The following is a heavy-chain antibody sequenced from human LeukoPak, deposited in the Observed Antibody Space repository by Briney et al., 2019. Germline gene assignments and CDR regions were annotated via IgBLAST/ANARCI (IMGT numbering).Heavy chain of an antibody. Sequence: PGGSLRLSCVASGFTFDGYGMSWVRQAPGKGLEWVSYISSSGNTRYYADSVKGRFTVSKDNAKNSLYLQLNSLRVEDTAIYYCARGIGAAGTGDYWGQGTLVTVSA. V-gene: IGHV3-48*03. J-gene: IGHJ4*02. CDR3: ARGIGAAGTGDY. D-gene: IGHD6-13*01. CDR1: GFTFDGYG. CDR2: ISSSGNTR.